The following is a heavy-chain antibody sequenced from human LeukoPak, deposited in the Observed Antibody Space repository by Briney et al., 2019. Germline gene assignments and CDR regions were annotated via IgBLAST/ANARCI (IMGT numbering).Heavy chain of an antibody. CDR1: GGSISSYY. CDR3: ARDQYYDFWSGYYRYYYYMDV. Sequence: SETLSLTCTVSGGSISSYYWSWIRQPAGKGLEWIGRIYTSGSTNYNPSLKSRVTMSVDTSKNQFSLKLSSVTAADTAVYYCARDQYYDFWSGYYRYYYYMDVWGKGTTVTVSS. J-gene: IGHJ6*03. CDR2: IYTSGST. D-gene: IGHD3-3*01. V-gene: IGHV4-4*07.